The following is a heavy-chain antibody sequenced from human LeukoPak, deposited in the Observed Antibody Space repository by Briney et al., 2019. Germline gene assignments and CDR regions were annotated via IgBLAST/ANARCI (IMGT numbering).Heavy chain of an antibody. D-gene: IGHD3-10*01. J-gene: IGHJ6*03. Sequence: GRSLRLSGAAAGVIFNSYGVRWGRQAPGKGLEWGAFIWYDGSNKYYADSVKCRCTISRDNPKNTLQLQMNSLTTEDATAYYCARSWGIRGVIFSPQARNMDVWGKGTTVIVSS. V-gene: IGHV3-33*01. CDR3: ARSWGIRGVIFSPQARNMDV. CDR2: IWYDGSNK. CDR1: GVIFNSYG.